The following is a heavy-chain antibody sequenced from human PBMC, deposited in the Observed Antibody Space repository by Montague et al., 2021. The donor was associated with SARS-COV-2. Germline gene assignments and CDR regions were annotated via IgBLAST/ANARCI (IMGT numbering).Heavy chain of an antibody. CDR1: GGSFSDSY. CDR2: INHRGTS. D-gene: IGHD3-22*01. J-gene: IGHJ4*02. Sequence: SETLSLTCAVYGGSFSDSYWSWIRKPPGKGLEWIGEINHRGTSNYNPSLKSRVSISVDTSKNQFSLYLGSVTAADTAVYYCARGRQHFNMIVVVMTGGEYYFDYWGQGTLVTVSS. CDR3: ARGRQHFNMIVVVMTGGEYYFDY. V-gene: IGHV4-34*01.